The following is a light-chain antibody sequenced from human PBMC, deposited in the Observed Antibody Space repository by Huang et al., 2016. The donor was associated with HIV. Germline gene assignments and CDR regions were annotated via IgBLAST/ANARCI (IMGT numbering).Light chain of an antibody. CDR1: QSVSSNF. Sequence: EIVLTQSPGTLSLSPGERATLSCRASQSVSSNFLAWYQQKPGQAPRRLIYGASHRATGIPNRFSGSGSGTDFTLTISRLEPEDFAVYYCQQYGRSPATFGQGTKVEIK. J-gene: IGKJ1*01. V-gene: IGKV3-20*01. CDR3: QQYGRSPAT. CDR2: GAS.